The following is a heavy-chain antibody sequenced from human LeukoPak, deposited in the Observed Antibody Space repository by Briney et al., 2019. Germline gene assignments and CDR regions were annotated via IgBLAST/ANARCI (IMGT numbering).Heavy chain of an antibody. CDR1: GFTFSTCA. D-gene: IGHD1-14*01. CDR2: IGNSGANT. J-gene: IGHJ4*02. Sequence: TGGSLRLSCAASGFTFSTCAMSWVRQAPGKGLEWVSTIGNSGANTYYADSVKGRFTISRDNSKNTLYLQMNSLRAEDTAVYYCANRGKYFFDYWGQGTLVTVSS. V-gene: IGHV3-23*01. CDR3: ANRGKYFFDY.